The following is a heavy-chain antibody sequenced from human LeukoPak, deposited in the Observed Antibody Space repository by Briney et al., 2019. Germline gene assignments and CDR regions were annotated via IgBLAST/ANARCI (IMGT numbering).Heavy chain of an antibody. CDR3: VRGGSKAAATFDY. V-gene: IGHV4-39*07. D-gene: IGHD6-6*01. CDR1: GGSISGSGYY. CDR2: IYYSGST. Sequence: SETLSLTCTVSGGSISGSGYYWGWIRQPPGQGLEWIGSIYYSGSTYYNPSLKSRVTISVDTSKNQFSLRLSSVTAADTAVYYCVRGGSKAAATFDYWGPGTLVTVSS. J-gene: IGHJ4*02.